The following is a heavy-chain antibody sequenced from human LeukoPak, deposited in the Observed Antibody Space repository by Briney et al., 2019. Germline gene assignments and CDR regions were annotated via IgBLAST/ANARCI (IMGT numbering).Heavy chain of an antibody. CDR2: IYYSGTA. Sequence: SETLSLTCTVSGDSVTSGGYCWSWIRQPPGRGPEWLGYIYYSGTASYNPSLKSRVTLSIDTSRNQFSLKMTSMTAADTAVYYCASSSYYPYYFDYWGQGTLVTVSS. V-gene: IGHV4-30-2*01. CDR3: ASSSYYPYYFDY. CDR1: GDSVTSGGYC. J-gene: IGHJ4*02. D-gene: IGHD1-26*01.